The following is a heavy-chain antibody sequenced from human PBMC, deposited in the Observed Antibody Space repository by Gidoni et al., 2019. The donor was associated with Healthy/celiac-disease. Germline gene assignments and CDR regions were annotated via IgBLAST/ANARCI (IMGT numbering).Heavy chain of an antibody. CDR2: ISCSGGST. CDR3: ATSTVTTVEGWFDP. D-gene: IGHD4-17*01. CDR1: GCTGSSYA. J-gene: IGHJ5*02. V-gene: IGHV3-23*01. Sequence: EVQLLEYGGGVVQRGGSLRLSWADSGCTGSSYAMSWCRQAPGKGLEWFSAISCSGGSTYYADSVKGRFTISRDKSKNTLYLQMNSLRAEDTAVYYCATSTVTTVEGWFDPWGQGTLVTVSS.